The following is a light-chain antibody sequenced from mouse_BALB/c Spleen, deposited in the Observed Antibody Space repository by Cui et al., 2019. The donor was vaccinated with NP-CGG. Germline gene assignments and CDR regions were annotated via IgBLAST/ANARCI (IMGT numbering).Light chain of an antibody. CDR1: TGAFTTSNY. CDR2: GTN. J-gene: IGLJ1*01. V-gene: IGLV1*01. CDR3: ALWYSNHWV. Sequence: QAVVNQESALTTSPGETVTLTCRSSTGAFTTSNYANWVQEKPDHLFTGLIGGTNNRAPGVPARFSGSLIGNKAALTITGAQTEDEAIYFCALWYSNHWVFGGGTKLTVL.